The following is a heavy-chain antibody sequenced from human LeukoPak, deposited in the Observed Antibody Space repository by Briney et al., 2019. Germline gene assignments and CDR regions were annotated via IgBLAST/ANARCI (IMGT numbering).Heavy chain of an antibody. CDR3: ARRPINYDILTGTLDAFDI. Sequence: GASVKVSCKASGYTFTGYYMHWVRQAPGQGLEWMGWINPNSGGTNYAQKFQGRVTMTRDTSKNQFSLKLSSVTAADTAVYYCARRPINYDILTGTLDAFDIWGQGTMVTVSS. CDR2: INPNSGGT. CDR1: GYTFTGYY. J-gene: IGHJ3*02. D-gene: IGHD3-9*01. V-gene: IGHV1-2*02.